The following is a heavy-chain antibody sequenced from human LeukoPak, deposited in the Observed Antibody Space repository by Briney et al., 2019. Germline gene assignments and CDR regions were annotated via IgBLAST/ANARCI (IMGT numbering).Heavy chain of an antibody. D-gene: IGHD3-10*01. Sequence: ASVKVSCKAPGYTFRNYGITWVRQAPGQGLEWMAWISPYDGHTNYAQRLQGRVTITIDTSTSTAYMELRSLRSDDTAVFYCARAPPGFSYGPGDYWGQGTLVTVSS. V-gene: IGHV1-18*01. CDR1: GYTFRNYG. J-gene: IGHJ4*02. CDR3: ARAPPGFSYGPGDY. CDR2: ISPYDGHT.